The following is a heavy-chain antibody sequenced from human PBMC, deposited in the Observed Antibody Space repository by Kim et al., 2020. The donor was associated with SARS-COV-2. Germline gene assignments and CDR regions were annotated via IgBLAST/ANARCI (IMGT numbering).Heavy chain of an antibody. Sequence: GGSLRLSCAASGFTFSSYAMSWVRQAPGKGLEWVSAISGSGGSTYYADSVKGRFTISRDNSKNTLYLQMNSLRAEDTAVYYCAKDRRGTTLWFGELLGDAFDIWGQGTMVTVSS. CDR3: AKDRRGTTLWFGELLGDAFDI. CDR1: GFTFSSYA. J-gene: IGHJ3*02. CDR2: ISGSGGST. D-gene: IGHD3-10*01. V-gene: IGHV3-23*01.